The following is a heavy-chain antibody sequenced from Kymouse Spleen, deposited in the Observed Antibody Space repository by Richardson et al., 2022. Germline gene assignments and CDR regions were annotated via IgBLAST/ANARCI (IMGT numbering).Heavy chain of an antibody. D-gene: IGHD6-19*01. V-gene: IGHV3-30*18. J-gene: IGHJ3*02. Sequence: QVQLVESGGGVVQPGRSLRLSCAASGFTFSSYGMHWVRQAPGKGLEWVAVISYDGSNKYYADSVKGRFTISRDNSKNTLYLQMNSLRAEDTAVYYCAKDRYSSGGAFDIWGQGTMVTVSS. CDR3: AKDRYSSGGAFDI. CDR1: GFTFSSYG. CDR2: ISYDGSNK.